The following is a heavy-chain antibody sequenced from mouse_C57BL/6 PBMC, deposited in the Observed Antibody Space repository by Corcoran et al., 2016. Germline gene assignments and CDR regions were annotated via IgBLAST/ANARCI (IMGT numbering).Heavy chain of an antibody. J-gene: IGHJ1*03. CDR3: ASHDYDGRSYWYFDV. D-gene: IGHD1-1*01. V-gene: IGHV1-39*01. CDR2: INPNYGTT. Sequence: FQLQQSGPELVKPGASVKISFKASGYSFIDYNMNWVKQSNGKSLEWIGVINPNYGTTSYNQKFKGKATLTVEQSSSTAYMQLNSLTSEDSAVYYCASHDYDGRSYWYFDVWGTGTTVTVSS. CDR1: GYSFIDYN.